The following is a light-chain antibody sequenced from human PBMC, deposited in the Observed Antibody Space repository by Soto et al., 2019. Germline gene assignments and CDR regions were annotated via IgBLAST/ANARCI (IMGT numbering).Light chain of an antibody. V-gene: IGKV1-39*01. J-gene: IGKJ4*01. Sequence: DIQMTQSPSSLSASVGDRVTIICRASKSISTYLNWYQQKPGKAPKLXIYAASSLQSGVPSRFSGSGSGTHFSLTISSLKPEDFQTYYCQQSYSTPLTFGGGTKVDIK. CDR3: QQSYSTPLT. CDR2: AAS. CDR1: KSISTY.